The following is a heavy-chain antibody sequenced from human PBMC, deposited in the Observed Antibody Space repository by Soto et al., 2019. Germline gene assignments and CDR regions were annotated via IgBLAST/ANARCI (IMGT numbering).Heavy chain of an antibody. D-gene: IGHD2-2*01. Sequence: SETLSLTCTVSGGSISSGGYYWCWIRQHPGKGLEWIGYIYYSGSTYYNPSLKSRVTISVDTSKNQFSLKLSSVTAADTAVYYCARETSWYYFDYWGQGTLVTVSS. CDR2: IYYSGST. CDR1: GGSISSGGYY. J-gene: IGHJ4*02. V-gene: IGHV4-31*03. CDR3: ARETSWYYFDY.